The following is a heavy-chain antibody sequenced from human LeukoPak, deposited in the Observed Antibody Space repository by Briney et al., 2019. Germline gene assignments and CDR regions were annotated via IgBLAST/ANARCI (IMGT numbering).Heavy chain of an antibody. Sequence: SETLSLTCAVYGGSFSGYYWTWIRQPPGKGLEWIGEIHYSGSATYNPSLKSRVTISVDTSKNQLSLKMNSVTAADTAVYYCARGRWFRAFWSRGTPVTVSS. J-gene: IGHJ4*02. CDR2: IHYSGSA. V-gene: IGHV4-34*01. D-gene: IGHD3-10*01. CDR1: GGSFSGYY. CDR3: ARGRWFRAF.